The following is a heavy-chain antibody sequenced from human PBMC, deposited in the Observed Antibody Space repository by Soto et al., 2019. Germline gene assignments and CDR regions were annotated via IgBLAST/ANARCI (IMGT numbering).Heavy chain of an antibody. CDR2: IDPSDSYT. D-gene: IGHD3-22*01. Sequence: HGESLKISCKGSGYSFTSYWISWVRQMPGKGLEWMGRIDPSDSYTNYSPSFQGHVTISADKSISTAYLQWSSLKASDTAMYYCASTYYYDSSGYFPISYRDAFDIWGQGTMVTVSS. CDR1: GYSFTSYW. J-gene: IGHJ3*02. CDR3: ASTYYYDSSGYFPISYRDAFDI. V-gene: IGHV5-10-1*01.